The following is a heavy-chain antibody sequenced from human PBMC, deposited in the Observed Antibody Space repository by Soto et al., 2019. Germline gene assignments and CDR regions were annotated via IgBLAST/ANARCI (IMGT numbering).Heavy chain of an antibody. D-gene: IGHD2-8*01. Sequence: QVQLQESGPGLVKPSQTLSLTCTVSGGSVSSGGYYWSWIRQHPGTGLEWIGYIYYSGTTYFNPSLKSRASISLDTSKNEFSLKLTSVTAADTAVYYSARPALPQCINGVCYKDGFWDYWGQGALVTVSS. CDR3: ARPALPQCINGVCYKDGFWDY. CDR1: GGSVSSGGYY. CDR2: IYYSGTT. J-gene: IGHJ4*02. V-gene: IGHV4-31*03.